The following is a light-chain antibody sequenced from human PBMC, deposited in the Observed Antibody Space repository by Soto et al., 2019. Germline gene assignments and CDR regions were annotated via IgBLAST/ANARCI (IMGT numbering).Light chain of an antibody. CDR3: QQCAYSPRT. Sequence: EIVLTQSPDTLSLSPGERANLSCRASQTIGNDYLAWYQQKPGQAPRLLIYDASNRATGIPDRFSGSGSGTDFTLTISRLEPEDFAVYYCQQCAYSPRTFGQGTKVEVK. CDR2: DAS. CDR1: QTIGNDY. V-gene: IGKV3-20*01. J-gene: IGKJ1*01.